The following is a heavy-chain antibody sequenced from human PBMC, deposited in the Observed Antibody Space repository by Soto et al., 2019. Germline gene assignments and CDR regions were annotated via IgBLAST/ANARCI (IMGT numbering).Heavy chain of an antibody. D-gene: IGHD2-15*01. Sequence: ASVKVSCKVSGYTLTELSMHWVRQAPGKGLEWMGGFDPEDGEAIYAQKFQGRVTMTEDTSTDTAYMELSSLRSEDTAVYYCATKYCSGGSCYLDAFDIWGQGTMVTVSS. V-gene: IGHV1-24*01. CDR2: FDPEDGEA. CDR1: GYTLTELS. CDR3: ATKYCSGGSCYLDAFDI. J-gene: IGHJ3*02.